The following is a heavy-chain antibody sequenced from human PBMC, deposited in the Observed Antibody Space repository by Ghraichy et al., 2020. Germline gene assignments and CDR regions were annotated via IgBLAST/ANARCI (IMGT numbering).Heavy chain of an antibody. J-gene: IGHJ3*02. CDR3: AKDSSGLYDAFDI. V-gene: IGHV4-30-2*06. CDR1: GGSITSGDYS. CDR2: IHHSGST. Sequence: SETLSLTCTVSGGSITSGDYSWNWIRQSSGRGLEWIGYIHHSGSTEYNPSLQSRLTISLDTSQNQFSLRLSSVTAADTAVYYCAKDSSGLYDAFDIWGQGTTVIVSS. D-gene: IGHD3-22*01.